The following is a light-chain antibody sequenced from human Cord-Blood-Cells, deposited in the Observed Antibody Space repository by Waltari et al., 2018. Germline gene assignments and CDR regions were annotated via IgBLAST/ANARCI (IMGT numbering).Light chain of an antibody. CDR1: QDISNY. J-gene: IGKJ3*01. V-gene: IGKV1-33*01. CDR2: DAS. CDR3: QQYGNPPPFT. Sequence: DIQMTQSPSSLSASVGDRVTLTCQASQDISNYLNWYQQKPGKAPKLLIYDASNLETGVPARFSGSGSGTDFTFTISSLQPEDIATYYCQQYGNPPPFTFGPGTKVDIK.